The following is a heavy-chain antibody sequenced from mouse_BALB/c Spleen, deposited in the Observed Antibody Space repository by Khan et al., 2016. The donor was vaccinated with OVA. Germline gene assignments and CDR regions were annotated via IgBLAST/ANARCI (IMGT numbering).Heavy chain of an antibody. CDR2: IWAGGSS. CDR3: ARNREADYFDY. Sequence: QVQLKESGPGLVAPSQSLSITCTVSGFSLTNYGVHWVRQPPGKGLEWLGVIWAGGSSNYNSALMSRLSISKDNSKSQVFLKINSLQTDDTAMYFCARNREADYFDYWGQGTTLTVSS. V-gene: IGHV2-9*02. CDR1: GFSLTNYG. J-gene: IGHJ2*01.